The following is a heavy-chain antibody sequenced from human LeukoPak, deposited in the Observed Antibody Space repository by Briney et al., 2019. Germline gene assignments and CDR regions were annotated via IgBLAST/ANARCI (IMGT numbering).Heavy chain of an antibody. Sequence: SETLSLTCTVSGGSISSYYWSWIRQPPGKGLEWIGYIYYSGSTNYNPSLKSRVTISVDTSKNQFSLKLSSVTAADTAVYYCARRYYDFWSGSAAPFDPWGQGTLVTVSS. J-gene: IGHJ5*02. CDR1: GGSISSYY. CDR2: IYYSGST. V-gene: IGHV4-59*01. D-gene: IGHD3-3*01. CDR3: ARRYYDFWSGSAAPFDP.